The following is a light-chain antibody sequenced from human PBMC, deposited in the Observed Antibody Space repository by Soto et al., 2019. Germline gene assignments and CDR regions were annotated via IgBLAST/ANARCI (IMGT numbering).Light chain of an antibody. V-gene: IGLV2-14*01. CDR2: EVS. Sequence: QSALTQPASVSGSPGQSTTISCTGTSSDVGGYNYVSWYQQHPGKAPKLMIYEVSNRPSGVSNRFSGSKSGNTASLTISGIQADEEADYYSSSYTSSRTPYVFGTRTKVTV. CDR3: SSYTSSRTPYV. J-gene: IGLJ1*01. CDR1: SSDVGGYNY.